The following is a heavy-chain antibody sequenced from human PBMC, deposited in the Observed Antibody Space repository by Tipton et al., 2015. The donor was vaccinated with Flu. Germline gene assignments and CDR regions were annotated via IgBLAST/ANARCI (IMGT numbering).Heavy chain of an antibody. CDR2: AHRSGTT. CDR3: ARRDFSNYVSDPKNWFDP. CDR1: DDSITSYY. J-gene: IGHJ5*02. D-gene: IGHD4-11*01. V-gene: IGHV4-4*09. Sequence: TLSLTCTVSDDSITSYYWSWIRQPPEKGLEWIGNAHRSGTTYYNPSLKSRVTISIDRSRNQFSLRLTSVTAADTGVYYCARRDFSNYVSDPKNWFDPWGQGTLVTVSS.